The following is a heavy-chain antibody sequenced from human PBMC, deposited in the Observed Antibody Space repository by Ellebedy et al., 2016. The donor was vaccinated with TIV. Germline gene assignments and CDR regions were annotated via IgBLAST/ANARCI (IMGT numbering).Heavy chain of an antibody. D-gene: IGHD4-17*01. CDR3: ASPSYGDYVGFDY. CDR2: INAGNGNT. Sequence: ASVKVSCXASGYTFTSYGISWVRQAPGQGLEWMGWINAGNGNTKYSQKFQGRVTITRDTSASTAYMELSSLRSEDTAVYYCASPSYGDYVGFDYWGQGTLVTVSS. J-gene: IGHJ4*02. V-gene: IGHV1-3*01. CDR1: GYTFTSYG.